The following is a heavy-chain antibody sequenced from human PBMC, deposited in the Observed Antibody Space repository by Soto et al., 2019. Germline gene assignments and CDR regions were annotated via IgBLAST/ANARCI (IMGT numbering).Heavy chain of an antibody. CDR2: MSGSGGYT. D-gene: IGHD1-26*01. CDR1: GFTFTSYA. J-gene: IGHJ6*02. Sequence: LRLSCAASGFTFTSYAMSWVRQAPGKGLEWVSAMSGSGGYTYYADSVKGQLTISRDSSKNTLYLQMNSLRVENTAVYYCAKELGGGSYWDSHYYGMDVWGQGTTVTVSS. CDR3: AKELGGGSYWDSHYYGMDV. V-gene: IGHV3-23*01.